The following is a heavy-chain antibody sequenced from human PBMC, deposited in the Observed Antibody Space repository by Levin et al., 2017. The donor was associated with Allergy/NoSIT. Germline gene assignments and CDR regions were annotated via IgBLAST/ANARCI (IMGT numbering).Heavy chain of an antibody. CDR1: GFIVSDSY. CDR3: ARGRVPNDY. V-gene: IGHV3-11*05. D-gene: IGHD3-10*01. J-gene: IGHJ4*02. CDR2: ISRGNSYT. Sequence: LSLPCAASGFIVSDSYMSWIRQAPGKGLEWVSYISRGNSYTNYLDSVKGRFTISRDNAKNSLYLQMNSLRAEDTAIHYCARGRVPNDYWGQGTLVTVSS.